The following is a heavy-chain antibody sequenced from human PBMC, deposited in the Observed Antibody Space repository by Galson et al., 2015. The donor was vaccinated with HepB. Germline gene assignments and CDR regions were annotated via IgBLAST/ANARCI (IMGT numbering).Heavy chain of an antibody. CDR3: ARRSGGNFIPTIPWYVDL. Sequence: QSGAEVKKPGESLKISCKGSGYSFTSYWIGWVRQMPGKCLEWMGIIYPGDSDTRYSPSFQGQVPISADKSISTAYLQWSSLKAADTAMYYCARRSGGNFIPTIPWYVDLWGRGTLFTVSS. D-gene: IGHD4-23*01. J-gene: IGHJ2*01. CDR2: IYPGDSDT. CDR1: GYSFTSYW. V-gene: IGHV5-51*01.